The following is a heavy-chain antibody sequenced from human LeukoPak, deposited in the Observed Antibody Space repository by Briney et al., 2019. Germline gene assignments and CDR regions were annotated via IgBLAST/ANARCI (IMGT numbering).Heavy chain of an antibody. Sequence: GGSLRLSCAASGFTFSSYGMHWVRQAPGKGLEWVAFIRNDGSNKYYADSVKGRFTISRDNAKNSLYLQMNSLRAEDTAVYYCARADWDTAMIDYWGQGTLVTVSS. V-gene: IGHV3-30*02. CDR1: GFTFSSYG. D-gene: IGHD5-18*01. CDR2: IRNDGSNK. J-gene: IGHJ4*02. CDR3: ARADWDTAMIDY.